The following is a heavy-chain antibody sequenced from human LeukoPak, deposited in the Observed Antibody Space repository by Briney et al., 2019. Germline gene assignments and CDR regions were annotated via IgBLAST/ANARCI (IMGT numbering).Heavy chain of an antibody. J-gene: IGHJ4*02. D-gene: IGHD2-15*01. CDR3: ARGSPVVAAPPFDY. Sequence: SETLSLTCTVSGGSISSGGYYWSWIRQHPGKGLEWIGYIYYSGSTYYNPSLKSRVTLSVDTSKNQFSLKLSSVTAADTAVYYCARGSPVVAAPPFDYWGQGTLVTVSS. V-gene: IGHV4-31*03. CDR1: GGSISSGGYY. CDR2: IYYSGST.